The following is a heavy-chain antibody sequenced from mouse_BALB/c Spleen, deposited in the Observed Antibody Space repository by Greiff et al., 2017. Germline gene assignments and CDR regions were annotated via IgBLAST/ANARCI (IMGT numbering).Heavy chain of an antibody. CDR1: GFTFNTYA. J-gene: IGHJ4*01. CDR3: VRQSYAMDY. Sequence: EVHLVESGGGLVQPKGSLKLSCAASGFTFNTYAMNWVRQAPGKGLEWVARIRSKSNNYATYYADSVKDRFTISRDDSQSMLYLQMNNLKTEDTAMYYCVRQSYAMDYWGQGTSVTVSS. V-gene: IGHV10-1*02. CDR2: IRSKSNNYAT.